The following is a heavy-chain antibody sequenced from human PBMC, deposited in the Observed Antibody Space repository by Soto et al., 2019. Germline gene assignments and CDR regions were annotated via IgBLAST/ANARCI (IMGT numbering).Heavy chain of an antibody. J-gene: IGHJ5*02. CDR2: ITGAGSGT. D-gene: IGHD2-15*01. V-gene: IGHV3-23*01. CDR1: GFTFNTYW. CDR3: ATSSGICSGGSCYPNWFDP. Sequence: GGSLRLSCATSGFTFNTYWMGWVRQAPRTGLEWVATITGAGSGTYYADSVKGRFTISRDNSKNTLFLQMHGLRAEDTAVYYCATSSGICSGGSCYPNWFDPWGQGTLVTVSS.